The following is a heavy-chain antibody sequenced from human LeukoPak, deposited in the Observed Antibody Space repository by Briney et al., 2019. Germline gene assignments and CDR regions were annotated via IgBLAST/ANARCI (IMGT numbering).Heavy chain of an antibody. J-gene: IGHJ3*02. CDR3: ARGGSYNDNSGYFVHAFDM. CDR2: IYSGGST. D-gene: IGHD3-22*01. V-gene: IGHV3-66*01. Sequence: PGGSLRLSCAASGFTFSSNYMSWVRQAPGKGLEWGSVIYSGGSTHYVDSVKGRFTISRDNSKNTLYLQMNSLRAEDTAVYYCARGGSYNDNSGYFVHAFDMWGQGTMVTASS. CDR1: GFTFSSNY.